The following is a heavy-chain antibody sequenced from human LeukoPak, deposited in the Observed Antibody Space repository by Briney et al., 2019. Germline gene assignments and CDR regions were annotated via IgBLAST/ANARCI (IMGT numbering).Heavy chain of an antibody. CDR1: GASISNYY. Sequence: PSETLSLTCIVSGASISNYYWSWIRQPAGKGPEWIGRIYNGGSTNYNSSLRSRITISRDTSKNQFSLKLSSVTAADTAVYYCARGGLAVPDYWGQGTLVTVSS. CDR2: IYNGGST. J-gene: IGHJ4*02. D-gene: IGHD3-10*01. V-gene: IGHV4-4*07. CDR3: ARGGLAVPDY.